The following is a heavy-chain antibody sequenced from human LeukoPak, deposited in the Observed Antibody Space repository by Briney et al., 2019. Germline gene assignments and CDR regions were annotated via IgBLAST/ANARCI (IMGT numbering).Heavy chain of an antibody. V-gene: IGHV4-34*01. Sequence: SETLSLTCAVYGGTFSGYYWSWIRQPPGKGLEWIGAINHSGSTNYNPSLKIRVTISVDTSKIQFSLKLSSVTAADTAVYYCARGRYYDSSAFTSAFDIWGQGTMVTVSS. CDR2: INHSGST. CDR1: GGTFSGYY. D-gene: IGHD3-22*01. J-gene: IGHJ3*02. CDR3: ARGRYYDSSAFTSAFDI.